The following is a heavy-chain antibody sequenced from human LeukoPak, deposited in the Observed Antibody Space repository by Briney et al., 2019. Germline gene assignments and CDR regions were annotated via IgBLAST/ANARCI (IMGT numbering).Heavy chain of an antibody. Sequence: PGGSLRLSCAVSGFTFGSYTMNWIRQAPGKGLEWVSHISSTSTTYHADSVKGRFTTSRDNAKNLLYLQMNSLRDEDTAVYYCAAAGDYWGQGTLVTVSS. CDR3: AAAGDY. CDR1: GFTFGSYT. CDR2: ISSTSTT. J-gene: IGHJ4*02. V-gene: IGHV3-48*02. D-gene: IGHD3-10*01.